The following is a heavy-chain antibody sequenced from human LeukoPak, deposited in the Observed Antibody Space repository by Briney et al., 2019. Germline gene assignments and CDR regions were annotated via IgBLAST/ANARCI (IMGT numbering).Heavy chain of an antibody. J-gene: IGHJ4*02. V-gene: IGHV4-61*01. Sequence: SETLSLTCIVSGGSISSTTYYWSWIRQPPGKGLEWIGNIYHSGSTNYSPSLKSRVTISVDTSKNQFSLKLSSVTAADTAVYYCARSYSGIPYYFDYWGQGTLVTVS. CDR1: GGSISSTTYY. CDR2: IYHSGST. D-gene: IGHD1-26*01. CDR3: ARSYSGIPYYFDY.